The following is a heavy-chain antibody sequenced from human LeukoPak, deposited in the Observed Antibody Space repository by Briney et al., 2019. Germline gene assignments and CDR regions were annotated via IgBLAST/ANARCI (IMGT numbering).Heavy chain of an antibody. CDR2: VYYSGLT. CDR1: SGSINSTNYN. CDR3: ARVAYGSGSRLIDC. D-gene: IGHD3-10*01. V-gene: IGHV4-39*07. Sequence: SETLSLTCTVSSGSINSTNYNWGWIRQPPRRGPEWLASVYYSGLTYYNSSLKSRVSISVDTSKNQFSLKLTSVTAADTAVYYCARVAYGSGSRLIDCWGQGTLVTISS. J-gene: IGHJ4*02.